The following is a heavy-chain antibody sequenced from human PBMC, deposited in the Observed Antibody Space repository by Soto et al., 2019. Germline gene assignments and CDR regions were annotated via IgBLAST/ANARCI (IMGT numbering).Heavy chain of an antibody. D-gene: IGHD1-26*01. V-gene: IGHV3-7*01. CDR1: GFTFSNYW. J-gene: IGHJ4*02. CDR3: ARDSRRVGATSDLDY. CDR2: IKGAGSEK. Sequence: EVQLVESGGGLVQPGGSLRLSCAASGFTFSNYWMSWVRQAPGKGLEWVAKIKGAGSEKYYVDSMKSRFTISRDNAENSLDLQLNSLRVEDTALYYCARDSRRVGATSDLDYWGQGTLVTVSS.